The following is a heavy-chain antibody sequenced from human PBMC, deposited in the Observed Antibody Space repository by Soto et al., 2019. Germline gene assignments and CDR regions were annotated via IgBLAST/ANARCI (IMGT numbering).Heavy chain of an antibody. CDR1: GYTFTGYY. V-gene: IGHV1-46*01. D-gene: IGHD2-21*02. CDR2: INPSGGST. CDR3: ARGLAYCGSDCYHPRD. J-gene: IGHJ4*02. Sequence: RASVKVSCKASGYTFTGYYMHWVRQAPGQGLEWMGIINPSGGSTSYAQKFQGRVTMTRDTSTSTVYMELSSLRSEDTAVYYCARGLAYCGSDCYHPRDWGQGTLVTVSS.